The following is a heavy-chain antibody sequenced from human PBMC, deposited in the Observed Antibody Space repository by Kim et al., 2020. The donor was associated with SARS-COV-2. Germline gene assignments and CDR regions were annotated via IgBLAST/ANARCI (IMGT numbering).Heavy chain of an antibody. CDR1: GGSISSSSYY. CDR3: RAISYYGMDV. CDR2: IYYSGST. J-gene: IGHJ6*02. V-gene: IGHV4-39*01. Sequence: SETLSLTCTVSGGSISSSSYYWGWIRQPPGKGLEWIGSIYYSGSTYYNPSLKSRVTISVDTSKNQFSLKLSSVTAADTAVYYCRAISYYGMDVWGQGTTVTVSS.